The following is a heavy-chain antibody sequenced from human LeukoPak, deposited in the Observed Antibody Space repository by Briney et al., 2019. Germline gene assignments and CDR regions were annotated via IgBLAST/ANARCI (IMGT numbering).Heavy chain of an antibody. Sequence: PGGSLRLSCAASGFTFSSYSMNWVRQAPGKGLEWVSYISSSSSTIYYADSVKGRFTISRDNAKNSLCLQMNSLRDEDTAVYYCARDRSDDIVVVPAAGGVDYWGQGTLVTVSS. J-gene: IGHJ4*02. D-gene: IGHD2-2*01. V-gene: IGHV3-48*02. CDR2: ISSSSSTI. CDR1: GFTFSSYS. CDR3: ARDRSDDIVVVPAAGGVDY.